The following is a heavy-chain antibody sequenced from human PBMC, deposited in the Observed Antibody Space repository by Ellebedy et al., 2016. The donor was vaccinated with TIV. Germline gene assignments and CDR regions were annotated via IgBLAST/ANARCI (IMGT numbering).Heavy chain of an antibody. CDR2: VSGGSADT. J-gene: IGHJ4*02. CDR3: AKGSIGAATSCLDD. CDR1: GFTFSLYS. Sequence: GESLKISCAASGFTFSLYSMNWVRQAPGKGLEWVSVVSGGSADTHYADSVKGRFTISRDNSKNTLYLQMNSLRAEDTAVYYCAKGSIGAATSCLDDWGQGTLVTVSS. V-gene: IGHV3-23*01. D-gene: IGHD6-13*01.